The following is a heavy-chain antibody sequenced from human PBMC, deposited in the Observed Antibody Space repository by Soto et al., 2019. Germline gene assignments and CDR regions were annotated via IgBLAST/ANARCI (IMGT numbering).Heavy chain of an antibody. CDR2: ISSTTNYI. Sequence: GWSLRLSCAASGFTFTRYSMNWVRQAPGKGLEWVSSISSTTNYIYYGDSMKGRFTISRDNAKNSLYLEMNSLRAEDTAVYYCARESEDLTSNFDYWGQGTLVTVSS. CDR1: GFTFTRYS. V-gene: IGHV3-21*06. CDR3: ARESEDLTSNFDY. J-gene: IGHJ4*02.